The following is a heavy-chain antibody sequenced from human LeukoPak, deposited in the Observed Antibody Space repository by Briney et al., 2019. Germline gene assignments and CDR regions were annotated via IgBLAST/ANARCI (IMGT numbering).Heavy chain of an antibody. CDR2: IKHDGST. V-gene: IGHV4-34*01. CDR1: GGSFSGYY. J-gene: IGHJ4*02. D-gene: IGHD1-14*01. Sequence: SETLSLTCAVYGGSFSGYYWSWIRQPPGKALEWIGEIKHDGSTKYNSSLKSRVTISIDTSKNQFSLKLSSVTAADTAVYYCARHLLRTSTSFDYWDQGNLVTVSS. CDR3: ARHLLRTSTSFDY.